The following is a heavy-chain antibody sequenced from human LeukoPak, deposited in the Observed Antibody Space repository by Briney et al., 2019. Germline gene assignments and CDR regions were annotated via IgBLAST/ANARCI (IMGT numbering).Heavy chain of an antibody. V-gene: IGHV3-21*01. D-gene: IGHD3-3*01. J-gene: IGHJ4*02. CDR1: GFTFSSYS. CDR3: ARVSYDFWSGYYPFDY. Sequence: GGSLRLSCAASGFTFSSYSMNWVRQAPGKGLEWVSSISSSSSYIYYADSVKGRFTISRDNAKNSLYLQMNSLRAEDTAVYYCARVSYDFWSGYYPFDYWGQGTLVTVSS. CDR2: ISSSSSYI.